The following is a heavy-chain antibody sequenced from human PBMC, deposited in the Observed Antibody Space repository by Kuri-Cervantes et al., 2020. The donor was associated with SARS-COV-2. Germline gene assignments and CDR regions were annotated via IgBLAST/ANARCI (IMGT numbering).Heavy chain of an antibody. CDR2: MNPNSDNT. Sequence: ASGKVSCKASGYTFTSYDISWVRQATGQGLGWMGWMNPNSDNTGYAQKFQGIVTITRNTSISTAYMELSSLRSEDTAVYYCARGDGSGCDYWGQGTLVTVSS. CDR1: GYTFTSYD. CDR3: ARGDGSGCDY. J-gene: IGHJ4*02. V-gene: IGHV1-8*03. D-gene: IGHD3-3*01.